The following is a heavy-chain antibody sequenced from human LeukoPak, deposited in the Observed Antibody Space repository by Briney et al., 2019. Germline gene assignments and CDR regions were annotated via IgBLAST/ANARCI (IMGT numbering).Heavy chain of an antibody. J-gene: IGHJ4*02. CDR1: GFTFSSYT. D-gene: IGHD5-18*01. V-gene: IGHV3-48*02. Sequence: GRSLRLSCAASGFTFSSYTMNWVGQAPGKGMQWVSTVSASSDIHYSDSVKGRFTISRDNARNSLYPQMNSLRDEDTAVYYCARDALHTAHFDYWGQGTLVTVSS. CDR3: ARDALHTAHFDY. CDR2: VSASSDI.